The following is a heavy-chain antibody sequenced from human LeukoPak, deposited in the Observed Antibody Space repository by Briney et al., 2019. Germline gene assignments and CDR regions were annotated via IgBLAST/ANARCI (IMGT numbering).Heavy chain of an antibody. Sequence: GASVKVSCKASGYTFTGYYIYWVRQAPGQGLEWMGWIDPDSGGTSYAQKFPGRVTMTRDKSISTTYIELSRLQSDDTAVYYCARASCSGGHCIYFDYSGPGALVTVSS. D-gene: IGHD2-15*01. CDR1: GYTFTGYY. V-gene: IGHV1-2*02. CDR2: IDPDSGGT. J-gene: IGHJ4*02. CDR3: ARASCSGGHCIYFDY.